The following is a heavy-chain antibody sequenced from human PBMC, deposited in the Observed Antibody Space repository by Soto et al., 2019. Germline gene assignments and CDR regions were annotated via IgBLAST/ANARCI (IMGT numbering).Heavy chain of an antibody. CDR1: GYTFASYA. CDR2: FSAYDGNT. Sequence: QVQLVQSGAEVKKPGASVKVSGKPSGYTFASYAISWMRQAPGQGLEWMGWFSAYDGNTNYAQKLQGRVTMTTDTPTSTAHMELRSLRSDDTSVYYCARDPPPPDYWGQGTLVTVSS. J-gene: IGHJ4*02. V-gene: IGHV1-18*01. CDR3: ARDPPPPDY.